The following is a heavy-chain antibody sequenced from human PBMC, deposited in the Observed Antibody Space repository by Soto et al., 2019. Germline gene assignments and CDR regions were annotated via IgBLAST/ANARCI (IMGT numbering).Heavy chain of an antibody. Sequence: GGSLRLSCAASGFTFSSYGIHWVRQAPGKGLEWVAVISYDGSNKYYEDSVKGRFTISRDNSKNTLYLQVNSLRSDDTAVYYCAKQGLPHHNWFDPWGQGTLVTVSS. D-gene: IGHD2-15*01. CDR1: GFTFSSYG. CDR2: ISYDGSNK. CDR3: AKQGLPHHNWFDP. J-gene: IGHJ5*02. V-gene: IGHV3-30*18.